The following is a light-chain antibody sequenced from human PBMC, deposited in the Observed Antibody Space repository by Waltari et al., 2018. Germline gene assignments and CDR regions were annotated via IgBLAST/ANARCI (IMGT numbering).Light chain of an antibody. CDR2: VNS. J-gene: IGLJ2*01. Sequence: QSVLTQPPSVSGAPGQRVTISCTGSSSNIGAGYDVHWYQQLPRTAPTLLIRVNSNRRSGVPARFSGSGSGPSASLAITGLRREDEADYYCQSYDSSLSGRVFGGGTKVTVL. CDR3: QSYDSSLSGRV. V-gene: IGLV1-40*01. CDR1: SSNIGAGYD.